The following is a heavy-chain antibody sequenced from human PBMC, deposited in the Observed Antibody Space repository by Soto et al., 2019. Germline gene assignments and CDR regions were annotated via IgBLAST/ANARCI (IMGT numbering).Heavy chain of an antibody. J-gene: IGHJ4*02. Sequence: EVQLLESGGGLVQPGGSLRLSCAASGFTIRSNAMYWVRQAPGKGLEWVSGISDRGDTTHYADSVKGRFTISRDNSKNTPYLQMNSLRAEDPAVYYCASDLRWVLDYWGQGTLVTVSS. CDR2: ISDRGDTT. CDR1: GFTIRSNA. D-gene: IGHD3-3*01. V-gene: IGHV3-23*01. CDR3: ASDLRWVLDY.